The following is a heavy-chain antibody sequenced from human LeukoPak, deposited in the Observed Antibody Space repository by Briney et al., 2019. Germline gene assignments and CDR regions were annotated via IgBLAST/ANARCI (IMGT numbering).Heavy chain of an antibody. J-gene: IGHJ4*02. V-gene: IGHV3-21*04. CDR1: GFTFSSYS. CDR3: AKFGGVGSYYATFDYY. D-gene: IGHD3-10*01. Sequence: EGSLRLSCAASGFTFSSYSMNWVRQAPGKGLEWVSSISSSSSYIYYADSVKGRFTISRDNSKNTLYLQMNSLRAEDTAVYYCAKFGGVGSYYATFDYYWGQGTLVTVSS. CDR2: ISSSSSYI.